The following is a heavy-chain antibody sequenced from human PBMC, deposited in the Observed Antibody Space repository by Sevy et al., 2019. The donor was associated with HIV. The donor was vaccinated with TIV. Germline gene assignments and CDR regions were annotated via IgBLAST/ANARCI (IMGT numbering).Heavy chain of an antibody. CDR2: ISKSSSYI. CDR1: GSSFESFA. Sequence: GGSLRLSCAASGSSFESFAMNWVRQAPGKGLEWVAYISKSSSYIYYADSVKGRFTISRDNAKNSLFLQMNSLGAEDTAIYYRTRGSGIDYYEKGMDLWGQGTTVTVSS. J-gene: IGHJ6*02. CDR3: TRGSGIDYYEKGMDL. V-gene: IGHV3-21*04. D-gene: IGHD3-10*01.